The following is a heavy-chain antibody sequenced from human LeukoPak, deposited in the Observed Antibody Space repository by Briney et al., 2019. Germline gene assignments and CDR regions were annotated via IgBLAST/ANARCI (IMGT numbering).Heavy chain of an antibody. V-gene: IGHV3-74*01. CDR3: ARDGFTGPRTAYLDH. CDR1: GFTFNKYA. J-gene: IGHJ4*01. CDR2: LGADGSGT. Sequence: GGSLRLSCAASGFTFNKYAMHWVRHIPGTGLVWVSRLGADGSGTRYADSVKGRFTISRDNAKNTVYLQMSSLRAADTAVYYCARDGFTGPRTAYLDHWGQGTLVTVSS. D-gene: IGHD2-8*02.